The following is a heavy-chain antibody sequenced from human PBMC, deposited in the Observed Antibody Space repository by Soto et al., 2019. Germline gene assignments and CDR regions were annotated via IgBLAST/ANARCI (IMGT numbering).Heavy chain of an antibody. CDR3: AREYSGSSSYYYYRDV. D-gene: IGHD6-6*01. CDR2: IKQDGSEK. Sequence: GGSLRLSCAASGFTFSSYWMSWVRQAPGKGLEWVANIKQDGSEKYYVDSVKGRFTISRDNAKNSLYLQMNSLRAEDTAVYYRAREYSGSSSYYYYRDVWGKGTTVTVSS. CDR1: GFTFSSYW. J-gene: IGHJ6*03. V-gene: IGHV3-7*01.